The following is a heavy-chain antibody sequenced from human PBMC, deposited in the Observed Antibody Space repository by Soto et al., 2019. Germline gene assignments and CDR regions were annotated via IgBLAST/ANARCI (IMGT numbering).Heavy chain of an antibody. D-gene: IGHD6-13*01. J-gene: IGHJ3*02. CDR2: IGRGSST. Sequence: EVQLLESGGDLVQPGGSLRLSCAASGFTFSSYAMSWVRQAPGKGLEWVSTIGRGSSTYCADSVKGRFTISRDDSNNALYLQMNTLRAGDTAVYYCAKGILVKPPGTRAFDMWGQGTMVIVSS. V-gene: IGHV3-23*01. CDR1: GFTFSSYA. CDR3: AKGILVKPPGTRAFDM.